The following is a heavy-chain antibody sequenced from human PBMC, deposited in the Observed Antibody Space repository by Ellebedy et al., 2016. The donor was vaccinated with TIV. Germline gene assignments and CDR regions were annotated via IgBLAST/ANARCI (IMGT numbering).Heavy chain of an antibody. J-gene: IGHJ6*02. Sequence: PGGSLRLSCAASGFTFSDFHMHWVRQAPGGGLQWVALIWSDGSAKYFADSVRGLFTVSRDNSKNSLYLQMNSLRDEDTAIYYCARDGGVAGETDVWGQGTTVTVSS. CDR3: ARDGGVAGETDV. CDR1: GFTFSDFH. V-gene: IGHV3-33*01. CDR2: IWSDGSAK. D-gene: IGHD2-15*01.